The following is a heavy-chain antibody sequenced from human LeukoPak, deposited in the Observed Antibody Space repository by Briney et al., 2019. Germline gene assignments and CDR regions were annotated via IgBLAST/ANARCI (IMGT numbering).Heavy chain of an antibody. Sequence: GGSLRLSCTVSGFTVSSNSMSWVRQAPGKGLEWVSAISGSGGSTYYADSVKGRFTISRDNSKNTLYLQMSSLRAEDTAVYYCAKCRVTLAEFSRWGQGTLVTVSS. CDR3: AKCRVTLAEFSR. D-gene: IGHD2-15*01. CDR1: GFTVSSNS. CDR2: ISGSGGST. J-gene: IGHJ4*02. V-gene: IGHV3-23*01.